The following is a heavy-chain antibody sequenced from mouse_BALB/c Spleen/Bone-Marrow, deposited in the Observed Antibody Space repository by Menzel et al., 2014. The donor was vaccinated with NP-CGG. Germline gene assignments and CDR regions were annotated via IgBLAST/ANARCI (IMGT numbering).Heavy chain of an antibody. CDR1: GFTFSYYG. D-gene: IGHD3-1*01. Sequence: EVQLQESGGGLVKPGGSLKLSCAASGFTFSYYGMSWVRQSPEKRLEWVAEISSGGSYTYYPDTVTGRFTISRDNAKNTLYPEMSSLRSEDTAMYYCAGDSSGYFDYWGQGTTLTVSS. J-gene: IGHJ2*01. V-gene: IGHV5-9-4*01. CDR2: ISSGGSYT. CDR3: AGDSSGYFDY.